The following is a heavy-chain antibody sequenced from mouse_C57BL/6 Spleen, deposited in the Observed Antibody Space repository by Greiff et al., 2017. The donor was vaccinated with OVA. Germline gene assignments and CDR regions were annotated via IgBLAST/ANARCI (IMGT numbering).Heavy chain of an antibody. D-gene: IGHD2-1*01. CDR2: IYPGSGST. V-gene: IGHV1-55*01. CDR3: ARAGGNYDAMDY. Sequence: QVQMKQPGAELVKPGASVKMSCKASGYTFTSFWITWVKQRPGQGLEWIGDIYPGSGSTTYNEKFKSKATLNVDTSSSTAYMQLSSLTSEDAAVYYCARAGGNYDAMDYWGQGTSVTVSS. CDR1: GYTFTSFW. J-gene: IGHJ4*01.